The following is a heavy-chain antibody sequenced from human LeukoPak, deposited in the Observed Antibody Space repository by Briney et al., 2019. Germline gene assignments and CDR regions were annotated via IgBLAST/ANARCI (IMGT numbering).Heavy chain of an antibody. CDR1: GGSISTYY. CDR3: ARVDPIAAHFDL. J-gene: IGHJ2*01. V-gene: IGHV4-59*01. D-gene: IGHD6-13*01. Sequence: PSETLSLTCTDSGGSISTYYWSWLRQPPGKELEWIGYNSYSGSTNYNPSLKSRVTISVDTSKNQFSLKLSSVTAADTAVYYCARVDPIAAHFDLWGRGTLVTVSS. CDR2: NSYSGST.